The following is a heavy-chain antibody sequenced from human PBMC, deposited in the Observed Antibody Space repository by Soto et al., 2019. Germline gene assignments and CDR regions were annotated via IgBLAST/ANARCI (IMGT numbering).Heavy chain of an antibody. V-gene: IGHV4-31*03. CDR1: SGSISNGGYY. CDR2: IYYSGST. Sequence: SETLSLTCTVSSGSISNGGYYWTWIRQHPGKGLEWIGYIYYSGSTYYNPSLKSRVTISVDTSKNQFSLKLTSVTAADTAVYYCARDVADFWSGHEGMDVWGQGTTVTVSS. CDR3: ARDVADFWSGHEGMDV. D-gene: IGHD3-3*01. J-gene: IGHJ6*02.